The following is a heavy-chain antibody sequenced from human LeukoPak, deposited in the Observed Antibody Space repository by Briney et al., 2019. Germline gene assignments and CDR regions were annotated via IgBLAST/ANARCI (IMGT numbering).Heavy chain of an antibody. Sequence: ASVKVSCMASGYTFTSYYMHWVRQAPGQGLEWMGIINPSGGSTSYAQKFQGRVTMTRDTSTSTVYMELSSLRSEDTAVYYCARDEEPYYYDSSGYTIDYWGQGTLVTVSS. D-gene: IGHD3-22*01. CDR2: INPSGGST. V-gene: IGHV1-46*01. CDR1: GYTFTSYY. J-gene: IGHJ4*02. CDR3: ARDEEPYYYDSSGYTIDY.